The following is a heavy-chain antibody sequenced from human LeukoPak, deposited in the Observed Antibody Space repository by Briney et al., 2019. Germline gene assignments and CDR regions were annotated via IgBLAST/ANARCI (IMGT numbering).Heavy chain of an antibody. Sequence: MTSETLSLTCTVSGGSISSSSYYWGWIRQPPGKGLEWIGSIYYSGSTYYNPSLKSRVTISIDTSKNQFSLKLTSVTAADTAVYFCARQLYVSGSYYAPMDVWGKGTTVMISS. CDR3: ARQLYVSGSYYAPMDV. V-gene: IGHV4-39*01. D-gene: IGHD3-10*01. CDR1: GGSISSSSYY. CDR2: IYYSGST. J-gene: IGHJ6*03.